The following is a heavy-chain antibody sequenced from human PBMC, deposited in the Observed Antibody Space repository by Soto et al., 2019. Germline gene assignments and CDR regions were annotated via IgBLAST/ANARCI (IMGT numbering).Heavy chain of an antibody. CDR1: GYTFTGYY. CDR3: ARSIPPGIAVAGRYRPYYFDY. Sequence: ASVKVSCKASGYTFTGYYMHWVRQAPGQGLEWMGWINAYNGNTNYAQKLQGRVTMTTDTSTSTAYMELRSLRSDDTAVYYCARSIPPGIAVAGRYRPYYFDYWGQGTLVTVSS. V-gene: IGHV1-18*04. J-gene: IGHJ4*02. D-gene: IGHD6-19*01. CDR2: INAYNGNT.